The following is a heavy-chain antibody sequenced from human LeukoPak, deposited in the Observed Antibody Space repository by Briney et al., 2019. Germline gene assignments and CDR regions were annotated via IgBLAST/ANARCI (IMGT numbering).Heavy chain of an antibody. CDR3: ARLLYKTVLRYFDWVFDY. D-gene: IGHD3-9*01. J-gene: IGHJ4*02. CDR1: GYSFTSYW. V-gene: IGHV5-51*01. CDR2: IYPGDSDT. Sequence: GESLKISCKGSGYSFTSYWIGWVRQMPGKGLEWMGIIYPGDSDTRYSPSFQGQVTISADKSISTAYLQWSSLKASDTAMYYCARLLYKTVLRYFDWVFDYWGQGTLVTVSS.